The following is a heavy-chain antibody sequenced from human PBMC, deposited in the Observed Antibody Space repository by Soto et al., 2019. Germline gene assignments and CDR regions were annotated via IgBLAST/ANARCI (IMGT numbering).Heavy chain of an antibody. CDR3: AREPNSIDY. CDR1: GFTFSSFW. J-gene: IGHJ4*02. V-gene: IGHV3-7*01. Sequence: EVQLVESGGGLVQPGGSLRLSCAASGFTFSSFWMSWVRQAPGKGLEWVANIKQDGREKYYVDSVKGRFTISRDNAKNSLVLQMNGLRAEDTAVYFCAREPNSIDYWGQGTLVTVSS. D-gene: IGHD1-7*01. CDR2: IKQDGREK.